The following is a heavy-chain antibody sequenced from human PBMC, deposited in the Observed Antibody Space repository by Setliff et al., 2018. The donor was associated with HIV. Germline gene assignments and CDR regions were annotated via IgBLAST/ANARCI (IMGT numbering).Heavy chain of an antibody. Sequence: SETLSLTCIVSGGSISSYYWSWIRQPPGKGLEWIGYIYYSGSTNYNPSLKSRVTISVDTSKNQFSLKLSSVTAADTAVYYCARLNQWEGDYWGQGTLVTVSS. CDR1: GGSISSYY. D-gene: IGHD1-26*01. V-gene: IGHV4-59*01. CDR2: IYYSGST. CDR3: ARLNQWEGDY. J-gene: IGHJ4*02.